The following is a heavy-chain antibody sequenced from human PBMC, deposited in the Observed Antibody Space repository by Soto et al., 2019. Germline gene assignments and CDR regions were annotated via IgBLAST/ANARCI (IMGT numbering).Heavy chain of an antibody. V-gene: IGHV3-23*01. D-gene: IGHD3-3*01. CDR1: GFTFSSYA. J-gene: IGHJ5*02. CDR3: AKASYYDFWSGYYFGHNWFDP. Sequence: GGSLRLSCAASGFTFSSYAMSWVRQAPGKGLEWVSAISGSGGSTYYADSVKGRFTISRDNSKNTLYLQMNSLRAEDTAVYYCAKASYYDFWSGYYFGHNWFDPWGQGTLVTVSS. CDR2: ISGSGGST.